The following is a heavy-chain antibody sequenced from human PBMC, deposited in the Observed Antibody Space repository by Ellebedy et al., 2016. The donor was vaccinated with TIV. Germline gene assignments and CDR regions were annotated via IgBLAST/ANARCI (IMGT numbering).Heavy chain of an antibody. CDR3: ARRGDFWSGYSFDY. CDR2: INPGNSAI. V-gene: IGHV5-51*01. D-gene: IGHD3-3*01. J-gene: IGHJ4*02. CDR1: GNSFSNYW. Sequence: PGGSLRLSCKGSGNSFSNYWIGWVRQMPGKGPEWMAIINPGNSAIRYSPSFQGQVTISADKSISTAYLQWSSLKASDTAMYYCARRGDFWSGYSFDYWGQGTLVTVSS.